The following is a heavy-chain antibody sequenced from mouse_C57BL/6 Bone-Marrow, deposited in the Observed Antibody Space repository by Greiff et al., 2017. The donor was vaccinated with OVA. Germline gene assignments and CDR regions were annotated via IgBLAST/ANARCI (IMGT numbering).Heavy chain of an antibody. J-gene: IGHJ3*01. Sequence: QVQLKESGAELARPGASVKLSCKASGYTFTSYGISWVKQRTGQGLEWIGEIYPRSGNTYYNEKFKGKATLTADKSSSTAYMELLSLTSEDSAVYFCAEDSNYVSFAYWGQGTLVTVSA. V-gene: IGHV1-81*01. CDR3: AEDSNYVSFAY. CDR1: GYTFTSYG. CDR2: IYPRSGNT. D-gene: IGHD2-5*01.